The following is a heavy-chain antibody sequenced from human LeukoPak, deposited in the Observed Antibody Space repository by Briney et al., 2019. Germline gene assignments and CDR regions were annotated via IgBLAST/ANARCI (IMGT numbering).Heavy chain of an antibody. CDR2: IWYDGSNK. CDR3: VKVSGMYSSSWPTDI. D-gene: IGHD6-13*01. Sequence: PGGSLRLSCAASGFTFSNYGMHWVRQAPGKGLEWVAVIWYDGSNKYYGDSVKGRFTISRDKSMNTLFLQMSSLRAEDTAVYYCVKVSGMYSSSWPTDIWGQGTLVTVSS. CDR1: GFTFSNYG. J-gene: IGHJ4*02. V-gene: IGHV3-33*03.